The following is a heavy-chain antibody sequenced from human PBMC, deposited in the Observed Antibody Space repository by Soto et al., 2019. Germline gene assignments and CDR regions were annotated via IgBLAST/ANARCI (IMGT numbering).Heavy chain of an antibody. V-gene: IGHV3-30*04. J-gene: IGHJ6*02. CDR1: GFTFSSYA. D-gene: IGHD3-3*01. Sequence: PGGSLRLSCAASGFTFSSYAMHWVRQAPGKGLEWVAVISYDGSNKYYADSVKGRFTISRDNSKNTLYLQMNSLRAEDTAVYYCAKGNDFWRNYGMDVWGQGTTVTVSS. CDR3: AKGNDFWRNYGMDV. CDR2: ISYDGSNK.